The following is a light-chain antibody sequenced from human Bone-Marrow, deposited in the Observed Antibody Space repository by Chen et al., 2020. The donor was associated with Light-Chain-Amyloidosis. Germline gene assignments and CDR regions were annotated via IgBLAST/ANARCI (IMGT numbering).Light chain of an antibody. CDR1: SGSIATNY. CDR2: EDD. CDR3: QSYQGSSQGV. J-gene: IGLJ3*02. V-gene: IGLV6-57*01. Sequence: NFMLTQPHSASVSPRKTVIISCTRSSGSIATNYVQWYQQRPGSSPTTVIYEDDQRPSGVPDRFSGSIDRSSNSASLTISGLKTEDEADYYCQSYQGSSQGVFGGGTKLTVL.